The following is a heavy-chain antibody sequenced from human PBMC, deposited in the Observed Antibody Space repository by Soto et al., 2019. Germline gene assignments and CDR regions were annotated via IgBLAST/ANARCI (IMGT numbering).Heavy chain of an antibody. V-gene: IGHV4-59*01. Sequence: SETLSLTCTVSGGSMRNVYWSWIRQPPGKRLEWIGFIFHSGNAKYNPSLKSRVTISMDTSKSQFSLSLDSVTAADTAVYFCARAHAPTLPFDYWGLGTLVTVSS. CDR2: IFHSGNA. CDR3: ARAHAPTLPFDY. D-gene: IGHD2-15*01. J-gene: IGHJ4*01. CDR1: GGSMRNVY.